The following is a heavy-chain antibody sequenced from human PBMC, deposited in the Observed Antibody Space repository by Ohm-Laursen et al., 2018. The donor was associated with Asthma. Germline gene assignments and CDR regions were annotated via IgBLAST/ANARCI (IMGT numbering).Heavy chain of an antibody. Sequence: TLSLTCTVSGGSISSGTYWWGWIRQPPGMGLEWIGSSSYSGSTYYNPPLRSRVTISVDTSKNQFSLKLTSVTAADTAVYHCARHSAGPNYWGQGTLVTVSS. CDR1: GGSISSGTYW. CDR2: SSYSGST. J-gene: IGHJ4*02. CDR3: ARHSAGPNY. D-gene: IGHD6-13*01. V-gene: IGHV4-39*01.